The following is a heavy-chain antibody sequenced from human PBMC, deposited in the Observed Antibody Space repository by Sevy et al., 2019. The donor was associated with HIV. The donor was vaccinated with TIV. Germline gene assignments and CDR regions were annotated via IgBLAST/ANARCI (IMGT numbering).Heavy chain of an antibody. CDR1: GFTFSSYS. D-gene: IGHD1-26*01. Sequence: GGSLRLSCAASGFTFSSYSMNWVRQAPGKGLEWVSSISSSSSYIYYADSVKGRFTISRDNAKNSLYLQMNSLRAEDTAVYYCAREGWAEGATSPIDLFDPWGQGTLVTVSS. J-gene: IGHJ5*02. CDR3: AREGWAEGATSPIDLFDP. CDR2: ISSSSSYI. V-gene: IGHV3-21*01.